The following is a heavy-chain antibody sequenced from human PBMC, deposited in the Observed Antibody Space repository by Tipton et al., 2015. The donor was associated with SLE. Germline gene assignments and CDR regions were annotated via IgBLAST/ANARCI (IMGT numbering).Heavy chain of an antibody. CDR3: TTDSLQTTLTNEPDH. J-gene: IGHJ4*02. Sequence: SLRLSCAASGFTFSSYAMHWVRQAPGKGLEWVAVISYDGSNKYYADSVKGRFTISRDNSKNTLYLQMNSLRAEDTAVYYCTTDSLQTTLTNEPDHWGQGTLVTVSS. CDR2: ISYDGSNK. CDR1: GFTFSSYA. D-gene: IGHD4-17*01. V-gene: IGHV3-30-3*01.